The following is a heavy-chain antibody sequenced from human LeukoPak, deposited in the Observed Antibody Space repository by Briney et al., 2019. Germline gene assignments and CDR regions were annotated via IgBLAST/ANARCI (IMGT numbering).Heavy chain of an antibody. CDR2: IGTAGDT. V-gene: IGHV3-13*01. Sequence: GGSLRLSCAASGFTFSSYDMHWVRQATGKGLEWVSAIGTAGDTYYPGSVKGRFTISRENAKNSLYLQMNSPRAGDTAVYYCARGMEYSNPSDAFDIWGQGTMVTVSS. CDR3: ARGMEYSNPSDAFDI. J-gene: IGHJ3*02. CDR1: GFTFSSYD. D-gene: IGHD6-6*01.